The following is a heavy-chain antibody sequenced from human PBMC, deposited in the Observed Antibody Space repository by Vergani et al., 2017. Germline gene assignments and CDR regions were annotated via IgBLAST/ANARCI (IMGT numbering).Heavy chain of an antibody. CDR1: GYSFTSYW. D-gene: IGHD3-22*01. J-gene: IGHJ2*01. Sequence: EVQLVQSGAEVKKPGESLRISCKGSGYSFTSYWISWVRQMPGKGLEWMGIIYPGDSDTRYSPSFQGQVTISADKSISTAYLQWSSLKASDTAMYYCARRDYYDSSGYYSGWYFDLWGRGTLVTVSS. V-gene: IGHV5-51*01. CDR2: IYPGDSDT. CDR3: ARRDYYDSSGYYSGWYFDL.